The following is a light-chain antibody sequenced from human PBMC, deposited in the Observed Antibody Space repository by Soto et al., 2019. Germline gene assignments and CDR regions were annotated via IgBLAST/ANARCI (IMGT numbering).Light chain of an antibody. CDR3: QQYDDSARYI. V-gene: IGKV3-20*01. CDR1: ENINTRY. J-gene: IGKJ2*01. CDR2: ATS. Sequence: EIVLTQSPGTLSLSPGERATLSCRASENINTRYSAWYQQKPGQPPSLLIFATSTRASGIPDRFSGSGSGRDSTLTISRLEPEDSAVYFCQQYDDSARYIFGQGTSLDIK.